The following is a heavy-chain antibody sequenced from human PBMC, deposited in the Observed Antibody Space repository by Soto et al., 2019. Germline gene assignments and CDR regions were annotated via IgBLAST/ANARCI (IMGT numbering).Heavy chain of an antibody. J-gene: IGHJ4*02. CDR1: GGSFSGYH. CDR2: INHRGST. V-gene: IGHV4-34*01. CDR3: ARVDDY. Sequence: QVPLQQWGAGLLKPSETLSLTCAVYGGSFSGYHWSWIRQPPGKGLEWIGEINHRGSTKYNPSLKSRFTISVDTSKNQFSLKLRSVTAADTAVYYCARVDDYWGQGTLVTVSS.